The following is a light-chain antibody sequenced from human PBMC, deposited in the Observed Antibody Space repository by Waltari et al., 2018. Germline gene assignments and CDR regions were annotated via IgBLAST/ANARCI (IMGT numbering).Light chain of an antibody. Sequence: DIQLTQPPSFLSASIGDRVTISCRASQVMSSYLAWYHQKPGKAPKLLIYAASTLQSGVPSRFSGSGSGTEFTLTISSLQPEDFATYYCQQLNSYPITFGQGTRLEIK. CDR1: QVMSSY. CDR2: AAS. CDR3: QQLNSYPIT. J-gene: IGKJ5*01. V-gene: IGKV1-9*01.